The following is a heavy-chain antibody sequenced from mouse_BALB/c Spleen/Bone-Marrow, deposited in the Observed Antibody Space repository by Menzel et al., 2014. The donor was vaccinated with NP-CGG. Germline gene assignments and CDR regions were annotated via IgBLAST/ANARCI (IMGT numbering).Heavy chain of an antibody. D-gene: IGHD1-1*02. CDR2: IDPGRGSS. Sequence: VKLVESGPELVKPGASVKMSCKASGYTFTDYVISWVKQRTGQGLEWIGEIDPGRGSSFYNEKFKAKATLTADKSANTAYMQLSSLTSGDSAVYFCARDGSFAAMDYWGQGTSLTVSS. J-gene: IGHJ4*01. CDR3: ARDGSFAAMDY. CDR1: GYTFTDYV. V-gene: IGHV1-77*01.